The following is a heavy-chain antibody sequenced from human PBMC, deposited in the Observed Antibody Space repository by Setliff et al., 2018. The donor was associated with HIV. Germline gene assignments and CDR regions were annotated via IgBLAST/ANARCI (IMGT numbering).Heavy chain of an antibody. CDR3: AAADNRRGDAFDI. Sequence: SVKVSCKASGFTFTSSAVQWVRQARGQRLEWIGWIVVGSGSTNYAQKFQERVTITRDMSTSTAYMELSSLRSEDTAVYYCAAADNRRGDAFDIWGQGTMVTVSS. CDR2: IVVGSGST. J-gene: IGHJ3*02. CDR1: GFTFTSSA. D-gene: IGHD3-9*01. V-gene: IGHV1-58*01.